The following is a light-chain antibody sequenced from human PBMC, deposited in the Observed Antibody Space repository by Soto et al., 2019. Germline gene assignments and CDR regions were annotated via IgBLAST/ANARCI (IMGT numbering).Light chain of an antibody. CDR2: DNS. CDR3: QSYKRRLSAVV. Sequence: QSVLTQPASVSGAPGQRVTISCTGTRSNIGPGYDVHWYQQLPGTAPKLLIYDNSNRPSGVPDRFSGSKSGTSASLAIAGLQAEDEADYYCQSYKRRLSAVVFGGGTKLTVL. J-gene: IGLJ2*01. V-gene: IGLV1-40*01. CDR1: RSNIGPGYD.